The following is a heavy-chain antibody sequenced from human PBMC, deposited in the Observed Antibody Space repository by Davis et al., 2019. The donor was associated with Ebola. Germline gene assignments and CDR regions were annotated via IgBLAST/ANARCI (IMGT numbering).Heavy chain of an antibody. V-gene: IGHV1-18*04. CDR2: ISAYNGNT. CDR1: GYTFTGYY. D-gene: IGHD6-6*01. CDR3: ARQRGSIAAIDY. J-gene: IGHJ4*02. Sequence: ASVKVSCKASGYTFTGYYMHWVRQAPGQGLEWMGWISAYNGNTNYAQKLQGRVTMTTDTSTSTAYMELRSLRSDDTAVYYCARQRGSIAAIDYWGQGTLVTVSS.